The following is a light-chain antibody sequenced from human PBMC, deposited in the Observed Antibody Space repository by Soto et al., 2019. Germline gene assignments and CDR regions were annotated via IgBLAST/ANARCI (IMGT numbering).Light chain of an antibody. CDR1: QSVSSSF. CDR2: GAS. CDR3: QQYDSSPVT. Sequence: EIVLTQSPGTLSLSPGERATLSCRASQSVSSSFIAWYQQKPGQAPRLLIYGASSRATGIPDRFSGSGSGTVFPLTISRLEPEDFAVYYCQQYDSSPVTFGGGTKVEIK. J-gene: IGKJ4*01. V-gene: IGKV3-20*01.